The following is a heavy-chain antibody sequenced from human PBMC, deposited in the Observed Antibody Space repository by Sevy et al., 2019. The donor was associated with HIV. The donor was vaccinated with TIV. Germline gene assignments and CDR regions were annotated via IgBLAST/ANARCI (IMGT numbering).Heavy chain of an antibody. V-gene: IGHV3-9*01. J-gene: IGHJ4*02. CDR1: GLTFGNYA. CDR3: AKGVSGGNSGAAFDY. CDR2: ISWNSGSM. Sequence: GGSLRLSCAGSGLTFGNYAMYWVRQSPGKGLEWVSRISWNSGSMGYADAVEGRFTISRDNAKNSLHLEMNSLRPEDTALYYCAKGVSGGNSGAAFDYWGQGTRVTVSS. D-gene: IGHD2-15*01.